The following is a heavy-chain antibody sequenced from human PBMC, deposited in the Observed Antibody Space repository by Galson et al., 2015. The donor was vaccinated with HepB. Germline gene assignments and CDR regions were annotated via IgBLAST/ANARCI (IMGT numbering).Heavy chain of an antibody. Sequence: ETLSLTCAVYGGSFSGYYWSWIRQPPGKGLEWIGEINHSGSTNYNPSLKSRVTISVDTSKNQFSLKLSSVTAADTAVYYCARRGGVVLYYFDYCGQGTLVTASS. CDR3: ARRGGVVLYYFDY. D-gene: IGHD3-16*01. J-gene: IGHJ4*02. V-gene: IGHV4-34*01. CDR2: INHSGST. CDR1: GGSFSGYY.